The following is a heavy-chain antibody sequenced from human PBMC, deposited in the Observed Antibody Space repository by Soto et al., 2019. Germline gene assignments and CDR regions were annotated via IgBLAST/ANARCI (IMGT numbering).Heavy chain of an antibody. V-gene: IGHV1-18*01. J-gene: IGHJ6*02. CDR1: GGLFSSYA. CDR3: ARDAFCGGAPRCGGMDV. Sequence: GASVKVSCKDPGGLFSSYAISWVRQAPGQGLEWMGRISAYNGNTDYAQKFRGRVTLTTDTSTSTAYMELRSLRSDDTAVYYCARDAFCGGAPRCGGMDVWGQGTTVTVSS. D-gene: IGHD2-21*01. CDR2: ISAYNGNT.